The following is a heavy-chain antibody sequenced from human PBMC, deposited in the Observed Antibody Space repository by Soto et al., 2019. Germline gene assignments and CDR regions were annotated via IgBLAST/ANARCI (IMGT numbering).Heavy chain of an antibody. Sequence: GGSLRLSCAASGFTFSSYGMHWVRQAPGKGLEWVAVISYDGSNKYYADSVKGRFTISRDNSKNTLYLQMNSLRAEDTAVYYCAKAHPLDGNLYYYGMDVWGQGTTVTVSS. J-gene: IGHJ6*02. CDR2: ISYDGSNK. D-gene: IGHD1-1*01. V-gene: IGHV3-30*18. CDR1: GFTFSSYG. CDR3: AKAHPLDGNLYYYGMDV.